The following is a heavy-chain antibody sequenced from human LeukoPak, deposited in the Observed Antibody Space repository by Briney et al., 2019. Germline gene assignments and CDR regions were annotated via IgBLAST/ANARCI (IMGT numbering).Heavy chain of an antibody. V-gene: IGHV4-39*01. CDR2: IYYSGST. Sequence: PSETLSLTCTVSGGSISSSSYYWGWIRQPPGRGLEWIGSIYYSGSTYYNPSLKSRITISLDTSKNQFSMNTGFVTAADAPVYYCARHNGVYYDYWGQGTLVTVSS. D-gene: IGHD3-22*01. CDR3: ARHNGVYYDY. CDR1: GGSISSSSYY. J-gene: IGHJ4*02.